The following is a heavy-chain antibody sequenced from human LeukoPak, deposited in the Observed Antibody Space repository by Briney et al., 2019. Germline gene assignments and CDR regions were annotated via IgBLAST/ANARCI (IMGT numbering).Heavy chain of an antibody. CDR3: TKGTIWLPFDY. CDR1: GFXFSNYA. CDR2: ISGSGGST. V-gene: IGHV3-23*01. D-gene: IGHD5-18*01. Sequence: PGGSLRLSCAASGFXFSNYAISWARQAPGKGLEWVSAISGSGGSTYYADSVKGRFTISRDNSKNTLYLQMNSLRAEDTAVYYCTKGTIWLPFDYWGQGTLVTVSS. J-gene: IGHJ4*02.